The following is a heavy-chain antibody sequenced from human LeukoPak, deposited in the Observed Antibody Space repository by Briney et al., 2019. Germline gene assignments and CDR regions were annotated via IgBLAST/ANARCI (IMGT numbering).Heavy chain of an antibody. CDR2: INPSDGST. V-gene: IGHV1-46*01. D-gene: IGHD3-10*01. CDR3: ARDRITMVRGVIIDVGNWFDP. J-gene: IGHJ5*02. Sequence: ASVKVSCKASGYTFTSYYMHWVRQAPGQGLEWMGIINPSDGSTSYAQKFQGRVTMTRDTSTSTVYMELSSLRSEDAAVYYCARDRITMVRGVIIDVGNWFDPWGQGTLVTVSS. CDR1: GYTFTSYY.